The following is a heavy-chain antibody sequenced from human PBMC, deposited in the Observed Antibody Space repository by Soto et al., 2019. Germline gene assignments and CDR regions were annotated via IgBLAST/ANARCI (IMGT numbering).Heavy chain of an antibody. CDR1: GYTFTGYY. CDR2: INPNSGGT. J-gene: IGHJ4*02. D-gene: IGHD3-9*01. Sequence: ASVKVSCKASGYTFTGYYIHWVRQAPGQGLEWMGWINPNSGGTNYAQKFQGWVTMTRDTSISTAYMELSRLRSDDTAVYYCARGPELRYFDWLLGFDYWGQGTLVTVSS. CDR3: ARGPELRYFDWLLGFDY. V-gene: IGHV1-2*04.